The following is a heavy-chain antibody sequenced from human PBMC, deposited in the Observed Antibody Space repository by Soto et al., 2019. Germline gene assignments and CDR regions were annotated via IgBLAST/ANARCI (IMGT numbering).Heavy chain of an antibody. J-gene: IGHJ4*02. Sequence: EVQLVESEGGRVKPGGSLRLSCAASGFTFSSYSMNWVRQASGKGLEWVSSISSSSSYIYYADSVKGRFTISRDNAKNSLYLQMNSLRAEDTAVYYCATTYYDFWGGYYTGFDYWGQGTLVTVSS. CDR3: ATTYYDFWGGYYTGFDY. CDR2: ISSSSSYI. V-gene: IGHV3-21*01. CDR1: GFTFSSYS. D-gene: IGHD3-3*01.